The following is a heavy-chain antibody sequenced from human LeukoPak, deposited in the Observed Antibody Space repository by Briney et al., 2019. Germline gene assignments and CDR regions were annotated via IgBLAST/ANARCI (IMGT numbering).Heavy chain of an antibody. CDR2: IYTSGGT. CDR1: GGSISSYY. D-gene: IGHD3-3*01. J-gene: IGHJ6*03. V-gene: IGHV4-4*07. Sequence: SETLSLTCTVSGGSISSYYWSWIRQPAGKGLEWIGRIYTSGGTNYNPSLKSRVTMSVDTSKNQFSLKLSSVTAADTAVYYCARGDYDFWSGYVYYYYMDVWGKGTTVTVSS. CDR3: ARGDYDFWSGYVYYYYMDV.